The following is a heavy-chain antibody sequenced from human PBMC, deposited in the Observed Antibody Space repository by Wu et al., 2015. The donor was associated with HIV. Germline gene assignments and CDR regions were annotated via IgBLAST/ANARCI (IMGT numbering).Heavy chain of an antibody. V-gene: IGHV1-2*02. Sequence: QVQLVQSGAEVKKPGSSVKVSCKASGYTFTGYYMHWVRQAPGQGLEWTGMGSTLTVVAQTMHRSFKGRVTMTRDTSISTAYMELSRLRSDDTAVYYCARDWDIEMATEITPCFDIWARDNGHRL. CDR3: ARDWDIEMATEITPCFDI. CDR2: STLTVVA. D-gene: IGHD5-24*01. J-gene: IGHJ3*02. CDR1: GYTFTGYY.